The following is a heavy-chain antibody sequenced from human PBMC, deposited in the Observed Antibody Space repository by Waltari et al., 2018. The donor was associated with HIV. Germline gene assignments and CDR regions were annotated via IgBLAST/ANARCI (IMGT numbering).Heavy chain of an antibody. J-gene: IGHJ4*02. Sequence: DVQLVESGGGLVKPGQSLRLSCIASGFKFDIFTMTWVRQAPGGGLGWVASISKSGYYVYYSDSLKGRVTISRDNAKKSLLLQVNSLTADDTGLYFCVRDRTSETTGDFDSWGQGVPVFVSS. D-gene: IGHD1-1*01. CDR3: VRDRTSETTGDFDS. V-gene: IGHV3-21*01. CDR1: GFKFDIFT. CDR2: ISKSGYYV.